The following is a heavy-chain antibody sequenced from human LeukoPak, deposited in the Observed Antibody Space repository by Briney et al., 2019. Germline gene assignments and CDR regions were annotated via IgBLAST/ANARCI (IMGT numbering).Heavy chain of an antibody. Sequence: GGSLRLSCAASGFTFSSYWMSWVRQAPGKGLEWVSVIYSGGSTYYADSVKGRFTISRDNSKNTLYLQMNSLRAEDTAVYYCARDRYAAGTGEALYYYYGMDVWGQGTTVTVSS. CDR3: ARDRYAAGTGEALYYYYGMDV. V-gene: IGHV3-53*01. CDR2: IYSGGST. CDR1: GFTFSSYW. J-gene: IGHJ6*02. D-gene: IGHD6-13*01.